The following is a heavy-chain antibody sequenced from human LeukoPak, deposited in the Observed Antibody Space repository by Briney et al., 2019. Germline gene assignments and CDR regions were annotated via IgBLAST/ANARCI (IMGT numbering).Heavy chain of an antibody. V-gene: IGHV1-3*01. Sequence: ASVKVSCKASGYTFTSYAMHWVRQAPGQRLEWMGWINAGNGNTKYSQKFQGRVTITRDTSASTAYMELSSLRSEDTAAYYCATTPRGHYGWDAFDIWGQGTMVTVSS. J-gene: IGHJ3*02. CDR1: GYTFTSYA. CDR3: ATTPRGHYGWDAFDI. D-gene: IGHD4-17*01. CDR2: INAGNGNT.